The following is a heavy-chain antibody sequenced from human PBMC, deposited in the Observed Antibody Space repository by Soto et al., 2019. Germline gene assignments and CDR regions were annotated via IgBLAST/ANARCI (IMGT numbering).Heavy chain of an antibody. CDR1: GFTFSTCA. CDR3: ARESSLDYKGMDV. CDR2: TSYDGSNE. Sequence: PGGSLRLSCAASGFTFSTCAMHWVRQAPGKGLEWVAVTSYDGSNEYYADSVKGRFTISRDNSKNTLYLQMNSLRAEDTAVYYCARESSLDYKGMDVWGQGTTVTVSS. D-gene: IGHD2-2*01. J-gene: IGHJ6*02. V-gene: IGHV3-30-3*01.